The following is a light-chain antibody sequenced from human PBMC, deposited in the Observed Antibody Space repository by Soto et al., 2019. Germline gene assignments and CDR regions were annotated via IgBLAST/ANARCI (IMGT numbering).Light chain of an antibody. CDR3: QQYSSYPYT. V-gene: IGKV1-5*03. Sequence: DIQMTQSPSTLSASVGDRVTITCRASQSISSWLAWYQQKPGTAPKLLIYKASSLQSGVPSRFSGSGSGTEFSLTISSLQPDDFETYYCQQYSSYPYTFGQGTKVEIK. CDR2: KAS. J-gene: IGKJ2*01. CDR1: QSISSW.